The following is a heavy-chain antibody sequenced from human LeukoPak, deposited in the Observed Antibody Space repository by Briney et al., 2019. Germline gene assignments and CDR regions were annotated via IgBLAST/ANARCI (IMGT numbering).Heavy chain of an antibody. J-gene: IGHJ3*02. CDR3: AKGVTSSWYRAFDI. D-gene: IGHD6-13*01. V-gene: IGHV3-21*04. CDR2: ISSSSSYI. CDR1: GFTFSSYS. Sequence: PGGSLRLSCAASGFTFSSYSMNWVRQAPGKGLEWVSSISSSSSYIYYADSVKGRFTISRDNAKNSLYLQMNSLRAEDTAIYYCAKGVTSSWYRAFDIWGQGTMVTVSS.